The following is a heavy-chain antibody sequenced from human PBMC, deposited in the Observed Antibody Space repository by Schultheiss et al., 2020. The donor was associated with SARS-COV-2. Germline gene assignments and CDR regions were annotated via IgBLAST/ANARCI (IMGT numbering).Heavy chain of an antibody. CDR3: ARTEVLDYSSSWYGWFDP. J-gene: IGHJ5*02. Sequence: SVKVSCKASGGTFSSYAISWVRQAPGQGLEWMGGIIPLFGTANYALKFQGRVTITADESTRTAYMELSSLRSEDTAVYFCARTEVLDYSSSWYGWFDPWGQGILVTVSS. CDR2: IIPLFGTA. D-gene: IGHD6-13*01. V-gene: IGHV1-69*13. CDR1: GGTFSSYA.